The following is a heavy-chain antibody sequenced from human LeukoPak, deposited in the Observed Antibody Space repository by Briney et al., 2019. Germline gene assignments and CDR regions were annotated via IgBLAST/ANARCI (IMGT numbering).Heavy chain of an antibody. Sequence: SETLSLTCTVSGGSISYYWNWIRQPAGKGLEWIGRIYTSGSTSYNSSLKSRVIMSVDTSKNQFSLKLSSVTAADTAVYYCARDVGGYNYGYSLDYWGQGTLVSVSS. V-gene: IGHV4-4*07. CDR3: ARDVGGYNYGYSLDY. CDR1: GGSISYY. CDR2: IYTSGST. D-gene: IGHD5-18*01. J-gene: IGHJ4*02.